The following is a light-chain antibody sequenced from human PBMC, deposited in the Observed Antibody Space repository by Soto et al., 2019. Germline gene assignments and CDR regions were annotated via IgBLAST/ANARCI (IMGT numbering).Light chain of an antibody. CDR1: QSISSW. CDR3: QQYNSYS. Sequence: DIQMTQSPSALSAYVGDRATITCRASQSISSWLAWYQQKPGKAPKLLIYDASTLQSGVPSRYSGCGSGTEFTLTISSLQPDDFATYYCQQYNSYSFGQGTKVGIK. CDR2: DAS. J-gene: IGKJ1*01. V-gene: IGKV1-5*01.